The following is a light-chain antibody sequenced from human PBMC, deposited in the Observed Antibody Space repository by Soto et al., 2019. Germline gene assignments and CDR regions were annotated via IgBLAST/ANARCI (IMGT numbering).Light chain of an antibody. CDR3: TSYAGSEIWV. CDR2: EVS. V-gene: IGLV2-8*01. Sequence: QSALTQPPSASGSPGQSVTISCTGTSSDVGGYNYVSWYQQYPGKAPKLMIYEVSKRPSGVPDRFSGSKSGKTASLTVSGLQAEDEADYYCTSYAGSEIWVFGGGTKLTVL. CDR1: SSDVGGYNY. J-gene: IGLJ3*02.